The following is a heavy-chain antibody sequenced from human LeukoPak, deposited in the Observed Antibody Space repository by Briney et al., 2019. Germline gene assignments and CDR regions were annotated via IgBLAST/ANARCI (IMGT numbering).Heavy chain of an antibody. CDR2: ISSSSDTI. D-gene: IGHD2-2*01. CDR1: GFTFSSYS. CDR3: ARDTRGESDY. J-gene: IGHJ4*02. Sequence: GGSLRLSCAVSGFTFSSYSMNWVRKAPGKGLEWISYISSSSDTIYYADSVKGRFTISRDNAKNSLYLQMNSLRAEDTAVYYCARDTRGESDYWGQGILVTVSS. V-gene: IGHV3-48*04.